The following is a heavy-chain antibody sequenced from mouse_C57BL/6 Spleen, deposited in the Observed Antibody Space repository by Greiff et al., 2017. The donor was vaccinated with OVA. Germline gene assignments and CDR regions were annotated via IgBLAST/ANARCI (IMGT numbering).Heavy chain of an antibody. Sequence: VQLVESGAELVRPGTSVKVSCKASGYAFTNYLIEWVKQRPGQGLEWIGVINPGSGGTNYNEKFKGKATLTADKSSSTAYMQLSSLTSEDSAVYFCARSRITTVVAKGDYWGQGTTLTVAS. D-gene: IGHD1-1*01. CDR2: INPGSGGT. CDR3: ARSRITTVVAKGDY. J-gene: IGHJ2*01. V-gene: IGHV1-54*01. CDR1: GYAFTNYL.